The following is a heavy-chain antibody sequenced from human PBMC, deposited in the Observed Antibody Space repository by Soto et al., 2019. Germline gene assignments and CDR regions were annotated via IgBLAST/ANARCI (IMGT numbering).Heavy chain of an antibody. Sequence: EVELLESRGGLVQPGGSLRLSCEASGFTFSDYWMHWVRQVPGRGLVWVARINDNGAITRYADSVKGRFTVSRDNANSTMFLQMSSLTAEDTAIYYCARGRKYDVLTGYNDYWGQGTLVTVSS. V-gene: IGHV3-74*01. CDR3: ARGRKYDVLTGYNDY. CDR2: INDNGAIT. D-gene: IGHD3-9*01. CDR1: GFTFSDYW. J-gene: IGHJ4*02.